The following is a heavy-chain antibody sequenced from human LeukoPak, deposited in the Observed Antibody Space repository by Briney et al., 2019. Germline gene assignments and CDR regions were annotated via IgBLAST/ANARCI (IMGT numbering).Heavy chain of an antibody. J-gene: IGHJ4*02. CDR3: ARLAEDGYNILYYFDY. CDR1: GYTFTGYY. CDR2: INPNSGGT. Sequence: ASVKVSCKASGYTFTGYYMHWVRQAPGQGLEWMGWINPNSGGTNYAQEFQGRVTMTRDTSISTAYMELSRLRSDDTAVYYCARLAEDGYNILYYFDYWGQGTLVTVSS. V-gene: IGHV1-2*02. D-gene: IGHD5-24*01.